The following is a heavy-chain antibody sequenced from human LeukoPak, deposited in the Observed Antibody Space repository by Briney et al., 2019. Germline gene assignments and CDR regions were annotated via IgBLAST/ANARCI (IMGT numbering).Heavy chain of an antibody. V-gene: IGHV4-30-4*08. D-gene: IGHD4-17*01. J-gene: IGHJ4*02. Sequence: PSENLSLTCTVSGGSISSGDYYWSWIRQPPGKGLEWIGYIYYSGSTYYNPSLKSRVTISVDTSKNQFSLKLSSVTAADTAVYYCARVPWTTVKYWGQGTLVTVPS. CDR1: GGSISSGDYY. CDR3: ARVPWTTVKY. CDR2: IYYSGST.